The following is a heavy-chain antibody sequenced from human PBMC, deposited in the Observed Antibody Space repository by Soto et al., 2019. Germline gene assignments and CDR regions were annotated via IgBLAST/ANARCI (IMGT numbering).Heavy chain of an antibody. CDR3: ARVQRNWFDP. CDR2: IYYSGST. CDR1: GGSVSSGSYY. Sequence: QVQLQESGPGLMKPSETLSLTCTVSGGSVSSGSYYWSWIRQPPGKGLEWIGYIYYSGSTNYNPSLKSRVTISVDTSKNQFSLKLSSVTAADTAVYYCARVQRNWFDPWGQGTLVTVSS. D-gene: IGHD1-1*01. V-gene: IGHV4-61*01. J-gene: IGHJ5*02.